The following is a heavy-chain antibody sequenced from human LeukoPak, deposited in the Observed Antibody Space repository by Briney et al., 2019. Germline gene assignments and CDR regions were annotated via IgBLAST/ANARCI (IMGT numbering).Heavy chain of an antibody. D-gene: IGHD2-2*01. CDR2: IHYSGGIT. CDR1: GGSISSGGYS. CDR3: ARRGCSSTSCYPRYYYYYMDV. J-gene: IGHJ6*03. Sequence: PSQTLSLTCAVSGGSISSGGYSWSWIRQPPGKGLEWIGYIHYSGGITYYNPSLKSRVTISVDTSKNQFSLSLSPVTAADTAVYYCARRGCSSTSCYPRYYYYYMDVWGKGTTVTVSS. V-gene: IGHV4-30-4*07.